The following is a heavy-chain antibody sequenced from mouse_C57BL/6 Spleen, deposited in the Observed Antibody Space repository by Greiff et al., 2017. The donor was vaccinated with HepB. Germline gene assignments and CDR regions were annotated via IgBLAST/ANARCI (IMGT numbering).Heavy chain of an antibody. CDR2: IDPSDSET. CDR1: GYTFTSYW. Sequence: QVQLQQPGAELVRPGSSVKLSCKASGYTFTSYWMHWVKQRPIQGLEWIGNIDPSDSETHYNQKFKDKATLTVDKSSSTAYMQLSSLTSEDSAVYYCASSPYYYGSSYDAMDYWGQGTSVTVSS. J-gene: IGHJ4*01. CDR3: ASSPYYYGSSYDAMDY. V-gene: IGHV1-52*01. D-gene: IGHD1-1*01.